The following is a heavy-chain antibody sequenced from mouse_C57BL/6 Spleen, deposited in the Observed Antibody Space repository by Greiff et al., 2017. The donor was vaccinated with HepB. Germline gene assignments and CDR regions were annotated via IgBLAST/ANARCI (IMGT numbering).Heavy chain of an antibody. CDR3: AREGGFY. J-gene: IGHJ4*01. Sequence: QVQLKESGPELVKPGASVKISCKASGYAFSSSWMNWVKQRPGKGLEWIGRIYPGDGDTNYNGKFKGKATLTADKSSSTAYMQLSSLTSEDSAVYFCAREGGFYWGQGTSVTVSS. CDR1: GYAFSSSW. CDR2: IYPGDGDT. V-gene: IGHV1-82*01.